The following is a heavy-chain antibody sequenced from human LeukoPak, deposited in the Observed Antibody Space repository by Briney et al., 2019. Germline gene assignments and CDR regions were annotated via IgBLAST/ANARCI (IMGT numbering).Heavy chain of an antibody. CDR1: GGSISSSSYY. Sequence: SETLSLTCTVSGGSISSSSYYWGWIRQPPGKGLEWIGTIYYSGSTYYNPSLKSRVIISVDTSKNQFSLKLSSVTAADTAVYCCARRVVVAATDYAMDVWGQGTTVTVSS. CDR2: IYYSGST. J-gene: IGHJ6*02. D-gene: IGHD2-15*01. V-gene: IGHV4-39*07. CDR3: ARRVVVAATDYAMDV.